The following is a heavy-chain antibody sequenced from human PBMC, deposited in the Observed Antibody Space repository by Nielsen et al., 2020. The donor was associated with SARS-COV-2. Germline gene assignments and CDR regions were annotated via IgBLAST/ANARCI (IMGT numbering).Heavy chain of an antibody. CDR1: GGSISSSSYY. CDR2: IYYSGST. Sequence: SETLSLTCTVSGGSISSSSYYWGWIRQPPGKGLEWIGSIYYSGSTYYNPSLKSRVTISVDTSKNQFSLKLGSVTAADTAVYYCASESITMIVVVSYGMDVWGQGTTVTVSS. J-gene: IGHJ6*02. CDR3: ASESITMIVVVSYGMDV. D-gene: IGHD3-22*01. V-gene: IGHV4-39*01.